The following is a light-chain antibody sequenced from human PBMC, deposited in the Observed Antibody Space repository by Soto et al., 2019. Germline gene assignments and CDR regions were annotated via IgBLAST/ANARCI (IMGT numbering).Light chain of an antibody. V-gene: IGLV2-8*01. J-gene: IGLJ1*01. CDR2: EVS. CDR1: SSDVGAYNY. CDR3: TSYAGTYSFFYV. Sequence: QSVLTQPPSASGSPGQSVTISCTGTSSDVGAYNYVSWYQQLPGKDPKLIIYEVSKRPSGVPDRFSGSKSGNTASLTVSGLQAEDEADYYCTSYAGTYSFFYVFVTGTQVTVL.